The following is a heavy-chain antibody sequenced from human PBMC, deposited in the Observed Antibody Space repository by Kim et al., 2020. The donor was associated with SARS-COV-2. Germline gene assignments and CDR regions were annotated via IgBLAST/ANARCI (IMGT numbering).Heavy chain of an antibody. D-gene: IGHD3-10*01. CDR1: GFTFSSYS. Sequence: GGSLRLSCAASGFTFSSYSMNWVRQAPGKGLEWVSSISSSSSYIYYADSVKGRFTISRDNAKNSLYLQMNSLRAEDTAVYYCARDPLGDRGLDVWGQGTTVTVSS. CDR2: ISSSSSYI. V-gene: IGHV3-21*01. J-gene: IGHJ6*02. CDR3: ARDPLGDRGLDV.